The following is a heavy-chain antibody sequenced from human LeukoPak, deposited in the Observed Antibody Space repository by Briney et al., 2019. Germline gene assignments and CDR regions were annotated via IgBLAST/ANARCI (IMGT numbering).Heavy chain of an antibody. CDR1: GFTFSSYG. D-gene: IGHD2-15*01. J-gene: IGHJ4*02. Sequence: GRSLRLSCAASGFTFSSYGMHWVRQAPGKGLEWVAVIWYDGSNKYYADSVKGRFTISRDNSKNTPYLQMNSLRAEDTAVYYCARGYCSGGSCYSNDYWGQGTLVTVSS. V-gene: IGHV3-33*01. CDR2: IWYDGSNK. CDR3: ARGYCSGGSCYSNDY.